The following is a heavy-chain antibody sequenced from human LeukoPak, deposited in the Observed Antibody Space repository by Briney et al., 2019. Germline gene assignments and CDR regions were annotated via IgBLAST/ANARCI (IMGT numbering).Heavy chain of an antibody. CDR1: GGTFSSYA. Sequence: SVKVSCKASGGTFSSYAISWVRQAPGQGLEWMGGIIPIFGTANYAQKFQGRVTITTDESTSTAYMELSNLRSEDTAVYYCARDGVRRYYSGGSCYLSLDYWGQGTLVTVSS. CDR2: IIPIFGTA. D-gene: IGHD2-15*01. J-gene: IGHJ4*02. V-gene: IGHV1-69*05. CDR3: ARDGVRRYYSGGSCYLSLDY.